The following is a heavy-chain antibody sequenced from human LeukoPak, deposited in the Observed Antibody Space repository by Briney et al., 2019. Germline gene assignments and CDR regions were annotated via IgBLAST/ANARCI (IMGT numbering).Heavy chain of an antibody. J-gene: IGHJ1*01. CDR2: ITFDGGKP. D-gene: IGHD2-2*01. CDR3: ATIAMPRAPDPDLWL. CDR1: GFTFSKYG. Sequence: TGGSLRLSCAASGFTFSKYGIHWVRHAPGKGLEWVAAITFDGGKPFYADSVKGRFTVSRDNSKNTVYLQMNSLRTEDATVYYCATIAMPRAPDPDLWLWGQGVLVTAAS. V-gene: IGHV3-30*03.